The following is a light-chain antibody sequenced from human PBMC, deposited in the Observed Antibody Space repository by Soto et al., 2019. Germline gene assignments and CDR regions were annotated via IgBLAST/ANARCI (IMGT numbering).Light chain of an antibody. CDR3: QQLNSYPAT. Sequence: DIQLTQSPSFLSASVGDRVTITCRASQDISSYLAWYQQKPGKAPNLLIYAASTLHSGVPSRFSGSGSGTEFTLTISSRQPEDFATYYCQQLNSYPATFGQGTRLEIK. V-gene: IGKV1-9*01. CDR2: AAS. CDR1: QDISSY. J-gene: IGKJ5*01.